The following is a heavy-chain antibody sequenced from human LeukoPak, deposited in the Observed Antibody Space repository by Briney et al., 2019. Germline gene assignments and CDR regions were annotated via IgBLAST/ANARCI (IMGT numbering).Heavy chain of an antibody. V-gene: IGHV4-59*01. CDR1: GDSFSYFY. J-gene: IGHJ5*02. CDR3: ATLTGYSSESWFDP. CDR2: IYNSGST. D-gene: IGHD3-9*01. Sequence: SETLSLTCTVSGDSFSYFYWSWIRQPPGKGLEWIGYIYNSGSTNYNPSLKSRVTISLDTSKNQFSLKLSSVTAADTAVYYCATLTGYSSESWFDPWGQGILVTVSS.